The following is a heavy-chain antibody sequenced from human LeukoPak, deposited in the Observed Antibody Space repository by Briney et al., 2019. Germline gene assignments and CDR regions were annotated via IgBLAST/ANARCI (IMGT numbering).Heavy chain of an antibody. D-gene: IGHD3-22*01. CDR3: ARHEPSSFYYESRGNWLDP. CDR2: VYYTGNT. Sequence: SETLSLICTVSGDSITRRSYFWAWIRQRPGKGLEWIGSVYYTGNTYYTPSLKSRVTISLATSDNQVSLTVSSVTAADTAIYFCARHEPSSFYYESRGNWLDPWGQGALVTVSS. V-gene: IGHV4-39*01. CDR1: GDSITRRSYF. J-gene: IGHJ5*02.